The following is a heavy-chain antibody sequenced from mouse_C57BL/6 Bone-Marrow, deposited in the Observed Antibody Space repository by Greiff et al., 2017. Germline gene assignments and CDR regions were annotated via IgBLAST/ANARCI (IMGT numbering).Heavy chain of an antibody. CDR2: IYPGGGYT. J-gene: IGHJ4*01. Sequence: QVQLKQSGAELVRPGTSVKMSCKASGYTFTNYWIGWAKQRPGHGLEWIGDIYPGGGYTNYNEKFKGKATLTADKSSSTAYMQFSSLTSADSAIYYCARLGTGSYAMDYWGQGTSVTVSS. CDR1: GYTFTNYW. V-gene: IGHV1-63*01. CDR3: ARLGTGSYAMDY. D-gene: IGHD4-1*01.